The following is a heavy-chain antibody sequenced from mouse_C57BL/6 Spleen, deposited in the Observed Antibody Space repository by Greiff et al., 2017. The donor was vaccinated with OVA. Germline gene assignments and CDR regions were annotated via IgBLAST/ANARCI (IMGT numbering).Heavy chain of an antibody. D-gene: IGHD2-4*01. CDR3: ARYDYDVNYYAMDY. CDR1: GFSLTSYG. CDR2: IWSGGST. Sequence: VQGVESGPGLVQPSQSLSITCTVSGFSLTSYGVHWVRQSPGKGLEWLGVIWSGGSTDYNAAFISRLSISKDNSKSQVFFKMNSLQADDTAIYYCARYDYDVNYYAMDYWGQGTSVTVSS. J-gene: IGHJ4*01. V-gene: IGHV2-2*01.